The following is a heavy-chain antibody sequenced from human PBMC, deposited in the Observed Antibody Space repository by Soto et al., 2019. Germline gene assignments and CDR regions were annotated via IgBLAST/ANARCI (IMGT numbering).Heavy chain of an antibody. J-gene: IGHJ4*02. CDR2: IWYDGSNK. CDR1: GFTFSSYG. V-gene: IGHV3-33*01. D-gene: IGHD4-17*01. Sequence: QVQLVESGGGVVQPGRSLRLSCAASGFTFSSYGMHWVRQAPGKGLEWVAVIWYDGSNKYYADSVKGRFTISRDNSKNTLYLQMNSVRAEDTAVYYCARGTVHFDYWGQGTLVTVSS. CDR3: ARGTVHFDY.